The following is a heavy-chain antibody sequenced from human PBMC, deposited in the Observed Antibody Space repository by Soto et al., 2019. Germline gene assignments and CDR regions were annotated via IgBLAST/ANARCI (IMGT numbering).Heavy chain of an antibody. CDR1: GFTVSSNY. V-gene: IGHV3-66*01. Sequence: PGGSLRLSCAASGFTVSSNYMSWVRQAPGKGLEWVSVIYSGGSTYYADSVKGRFTISRDNSKNTLYLQMNSLRAEDTAVYYCAREMAPLGQPADYWGQGTLVTVSS. CDR3: AREMAPLGQPADY. D-gene: IGHD2-2*01. J-gene: IGHJ4*02. CDR2: IYSGGST.